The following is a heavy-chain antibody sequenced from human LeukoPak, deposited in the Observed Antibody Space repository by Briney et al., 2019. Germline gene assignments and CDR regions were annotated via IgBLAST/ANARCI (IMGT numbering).Heavy chain of an antibody. V-gene: IGHV3-74*01. CDR1: GFTFSNYW. Sequence: GGSLRLSCAASGFTFSNYWMHWVRQAPGEGLVWVSRISSDGSSTTYADSVKGRFTISRDNAKNTLYLQMNSLRAEDTAIYCCGRGFALVPAGIPDYWGQGILVTVSS. CDR2: ISSDGSST. D-gene: IGHD2-2*01. J-gene: IGHJ4*02. CDR3: GRGFALVPAGIPDY.